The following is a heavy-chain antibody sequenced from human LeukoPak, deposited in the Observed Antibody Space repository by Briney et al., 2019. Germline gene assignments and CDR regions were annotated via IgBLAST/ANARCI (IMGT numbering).Heavy chain of an antibody. J-gene: IGHJ4*02. V-gene: IGHV3-30*18. D-gene: IGHD3-10*01. CDR2: ISYDGSNK. CDR3: AKASYSGSYNY. Sequence: GGSLRLSCAASGFTFSSYGMHWVRQAPGKGLEWVAVISYDGSNKYYADSVKGRFTISRDNSKNTLYLQMNSLRAEDTAVYYCAKASYSGSYNYWGQGTLVTVSS. CDR1: GFTFSSYG.